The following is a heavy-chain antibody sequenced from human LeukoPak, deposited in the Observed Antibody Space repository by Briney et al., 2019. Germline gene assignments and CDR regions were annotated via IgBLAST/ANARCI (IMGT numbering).Heavy chain of an antibody. Sequence: PGGSLRLSCAVSGLTVSSNHMSWVRQAPGKGLEWVSVIYNDGNTYYTDSVKGRFPISRDNSKNTVFLQMNSLRAEDSAIYYCARDREVVTARAQMDVWGKGTTVTVSS. CDR2: IYNDGNT. J-gene: IGHJ6*04. V-gene: IGHV3-53*01. CDR3: ARDREVVTARAQMDV. CDR1: GLTVSSNH. D-gene: IGHD2-21*02.